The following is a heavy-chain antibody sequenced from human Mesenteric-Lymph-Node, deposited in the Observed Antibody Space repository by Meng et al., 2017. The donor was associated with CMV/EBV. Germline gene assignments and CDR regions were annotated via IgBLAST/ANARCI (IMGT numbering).Heavy chain of an antibody. Sequence: SETLSLTCTVSGVSMSSYYWSWIRQPPGKGLEWIGYIYYRGSTNYNPSLRSRVTISVDTSRNQFSLRLSSVTAADTAVYYCARDFRGLNYALDYWGQGTLVTVSS. D-gene: IGHD3-10*01. CDR3: ARDFRGLNYALDY. CDR2: IYYRGST. V-gene: IGHV4-59*01. J-gene: IGHJ4*02. CDR1: GVSMSSYY.